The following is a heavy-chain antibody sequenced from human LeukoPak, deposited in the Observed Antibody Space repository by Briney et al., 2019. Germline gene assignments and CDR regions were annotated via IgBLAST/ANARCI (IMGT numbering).Heavy chain of an antibody. J-gene: IGHJ4*02. CDR2: IHGGGSAI. D-gene: IGHD3-9*01. Sequence: GGSLRLSCAASGFTVSSNYMNWVRQAPGRGLEWVSYIHGGGSAIWYADSVKGRFTISRDNAKNSLYLQMNSLRAEDTALYYCARDTDWAFDYWGQGTLVTVSS. V-gene: IGHV3-48*01. CDR3: ARDTDWAFDY. CDR1: GFTVSSNY.